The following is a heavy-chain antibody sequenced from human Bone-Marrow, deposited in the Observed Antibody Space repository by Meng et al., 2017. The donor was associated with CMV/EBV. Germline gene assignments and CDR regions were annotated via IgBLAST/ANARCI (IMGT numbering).Heavy chain of an antibody. D-gene: IGHD2-2*02. V-gene: IGHV3-48*03. CDR3: ARDRVEMGYCSSTSCYTNYYYGMDV. CDR1: GFTFSSYE. J-gene: IGHJ6*02. Sequence: GESLKISCAASGFTFSSYEMNWVRQAPGKGLEWVSYISSSGSTIYYADSVKGRFTISRDHLKNTLYLQMNSLRAEDTAVYFCARDRVEMGYCSSTSCYTNYYYGMDVWGQGTTVTVSS. CDR2: ISSSGSTI.